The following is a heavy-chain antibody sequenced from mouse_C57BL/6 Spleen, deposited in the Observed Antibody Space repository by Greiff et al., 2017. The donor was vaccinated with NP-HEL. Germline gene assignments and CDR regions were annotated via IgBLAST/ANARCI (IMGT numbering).Heavy chain of an antibody. CDR3: AREYYGAYYYAMDY. CDR2: ISSGSSTI. Sequence: EVKLMESGGGLVKPGGSLKLSCAASGFTFSDYGMHWVRQAPEKGLEWVAYISSGSSTIYYADTVKGRFTISRDNAKNTLFLQMTSLRSEDTAMYYCAREYYGAYYYAMDYWGQGTSVTVSS. CDR1: GFTFSDYG. V-gene: IGHV5-17*01. D-gene: IGHD1-1*01. J-gene: IGHJ4*01.